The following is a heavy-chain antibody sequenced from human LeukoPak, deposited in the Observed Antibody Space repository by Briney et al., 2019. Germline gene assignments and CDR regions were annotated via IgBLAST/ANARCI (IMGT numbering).Heavy chain of an antibody. CDR3: TRGVGVAGDY. CDR2: LSPNSGRT. V-gene: IGHV1-8*01. D-gene: IGHD6-19*01. Sequence: GASVKVSCRASGYTFTSYDINWVRQATGQGLEWMGWLSPNSGRTGSAQKFQGRLIMTWDTSISTVYMELSSLTSDDTAVYYCTRGVGVAGDYWGQGTLVTVSS. CDR1: GYTFTSYD. J-gene: IGHJ4*02.